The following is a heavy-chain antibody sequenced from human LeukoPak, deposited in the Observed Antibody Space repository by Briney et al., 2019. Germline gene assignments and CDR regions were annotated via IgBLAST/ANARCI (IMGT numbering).Heavy chain of an antibody. CDR1: GFTFTTYA. J-gene: IGHJ4*02. Sequence: PGGSLRLSCAASGFTFTTYAMSWVRQAPGKGLEWVSSVSKSDGTTYYADSVKGRLTISRDNSKNTLHLQMNSLRAEDTAVYYCARVKFRGFDYWGQGTLVSVSS. CDR3: ARVKFRGFDY. V-gene: IGHV3-23*01. CDR2: VSKSDGTT.